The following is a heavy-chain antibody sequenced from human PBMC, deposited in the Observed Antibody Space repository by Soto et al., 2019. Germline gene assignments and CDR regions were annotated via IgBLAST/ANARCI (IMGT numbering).Heavy chain of an antibody. D-gene: IGHD6-19*01. CDR1: GFPFGAFT. V-gene: IGHV3-49*03. CDR3: ARDSRVAVAGMDY. J-gene: IGHJ4*02. Sequence: TGGSLRPSCTPPGFPFGAFTITWFLLAPGKGLEWVGFIRSKAYGGTTEYADSVKGRFTISRDNSKNTLYLQMNSLRAEDTAVYYCARDSRVAVAGMDYWGQGTLVTASS. CDR2: IRSKAYGGTT.